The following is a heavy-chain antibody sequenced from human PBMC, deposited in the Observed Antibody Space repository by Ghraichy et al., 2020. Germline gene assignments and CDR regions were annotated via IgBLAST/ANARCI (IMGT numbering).Heavy chain of an antibody. Sequence: SQTLSLTCAVYGGSFSGYYWSWIRQSPGKGLEWMGEINHSGSTNYNPSLKSRVTISVDTSKNQFSLKLSSVTAADTAVYYCASVAGATKVYYYGMDVWGQGTTVTVSS. J-gene: IGHJ6*02. CDR1: GGSFSGYY. CDR2: INHSGST. CDR3: ASVAGATKVYYYGMDV. V-gene: IGHV4-34*01. D-gene: IGHD1-26*01.